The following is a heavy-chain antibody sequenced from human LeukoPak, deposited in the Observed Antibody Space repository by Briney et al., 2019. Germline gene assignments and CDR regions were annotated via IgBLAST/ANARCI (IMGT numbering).Heavy chain of an antibody. Sequence: PSETLSLTCTVSGGSISSYYWSWIRQPPGKGLEWIGYIYYSGSTNYDPSLKSRVTISVDTSKNQFSLKLSSVTAADTAVYYCARTETDSSGYYKYFQHWGQGTLVTVSS. CDR3: ARTETDSSGYYKYFQH. J-gene: IGHJ1*01. CDR2: IYYSGST. V-gene: IGHV4-59*01. D-gene: IGHD3-22*01. CDR1: GGSISSYY.